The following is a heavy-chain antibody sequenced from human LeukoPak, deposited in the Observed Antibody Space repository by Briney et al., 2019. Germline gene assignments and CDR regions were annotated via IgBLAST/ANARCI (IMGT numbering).Heavy chain of an antibody. CDR1: GGSISSYY. CDR3: AGEESHYDSSGYYYVDAFDI. Sequence: PSETLSLTCTVSGGSISSYYWSWIRQPPGKGLEWIGYIYYSGSTNYNPSLKSRVTISVDTSKNQFSLKLSSVTAADTAVYYCAGEESHYDSSGYYYVDAFDIWGQGTMVTVSS. J-gene: IGHJ3*02. D-gene: IGHD3-22*01. V-gene: IGHV4-59*12. CDR2: IYYSGST.